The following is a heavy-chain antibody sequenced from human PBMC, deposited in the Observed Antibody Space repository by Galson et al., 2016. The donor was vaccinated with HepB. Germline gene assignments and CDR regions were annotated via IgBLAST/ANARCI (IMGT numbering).Heavy chain of an antibody. J-gene: IGHJ5*02. Sequence: TLSLTCTVSGGSISSGAYYWSWIRQHPGKGLEWIGYIYYSGSTYYNPSLKRRVTISIDTSKNQFSLKLSSVTAADTAVYYCARDSRSHGMAAADPWGQGTLVTVSS. D-gene: IGHD6-13*01. V-gene: IGHV4-31*03. CDR1: GGSISSGAYY. CDR3: ARDSRSHGMAAADP. CDR2: IYYSGST.